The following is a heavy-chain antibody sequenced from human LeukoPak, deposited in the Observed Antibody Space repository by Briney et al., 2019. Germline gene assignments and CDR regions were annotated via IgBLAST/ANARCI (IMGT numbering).Heavy chain of an antibody. CDR3: AKVSGGNFFYYYYMDV. D-gene: IGHD4-23*01. CDR2: ISGSGGST. CDR1: GFTFSSYA. V-gene: IGHV3-23*01. J-gene: IGHJ6*03. Sequence: GGSLRLSCAASGFTFSSYAMSWVRQAPGKGLEWVSAISGSGGSTYYADSVKGRFTISRDNSKNTLYLQMNSLRAEDTAVYYCAKVSGGNFFYYYYMDVWGKGTTVIVSS.